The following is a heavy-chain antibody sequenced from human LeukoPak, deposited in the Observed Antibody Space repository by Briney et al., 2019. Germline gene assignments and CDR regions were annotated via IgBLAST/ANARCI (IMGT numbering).Heavy chain of an antibody. J-gene: IGHJ4*02. Sequence: SETLSLTCTVSGGSVSSGSYYWSWIRQPPGKGLEWIGHIYYSGSTNYNPSLKSRVTISVDTSKNQFSLKLSSVTAADTAVYYCARDQGNSYGGGGHIDYWGQGTLVTVSS. CDR2: IYYSGST. D-gene: IGHD5-18*01. CDR1: GGSVSSGSYY. V-gene: IGHV4-61*01. CDR3: ARDQGNSYGGGGHIDY.